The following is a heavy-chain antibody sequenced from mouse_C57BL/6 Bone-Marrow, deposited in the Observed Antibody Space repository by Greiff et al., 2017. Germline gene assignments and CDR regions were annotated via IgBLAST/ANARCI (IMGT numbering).Heavy chain of an antibody. CDR3: ARRGQLAWFAY. J-gene: IGHJ3*01. CDR2: IDPSDSYT. V-gene: IGHV1-69*01. CDR1: GYTFTSYW. Sequence: QVQLQQPGAELVMPGASVKLSCKASGYTFTSYWMHWVKQRPGQGLEWIGEIDPSDSYTNYNQKFKGKSTLTVDKSSNTAYMQLSSLTCEDSAVYYCARRGQLAWFAYWGQGTLVTVSA. D-gene: IGHD3-2*01.